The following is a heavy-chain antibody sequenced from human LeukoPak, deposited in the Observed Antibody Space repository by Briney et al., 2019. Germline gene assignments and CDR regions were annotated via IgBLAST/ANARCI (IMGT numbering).Heavy chain of an antibody. Sequence: SETLSLTCTVSGGSISSYYWSWIRQPPGKGLEWIGYIYYSGSTNYNPPLKSRVTISVDTSKNQFSLKLSSVTAADTAVYYCARHGGGGIAARPMDYWGQGTLVTVSS. CDR2: IYYSGST. D-gene: IGHD6-6*01. J-gene: IGHJ4*02. CDR1: GGSISSYY. V-gene: IGHV4-59*08. CDR3: ARHGGGGIAARPMDY.